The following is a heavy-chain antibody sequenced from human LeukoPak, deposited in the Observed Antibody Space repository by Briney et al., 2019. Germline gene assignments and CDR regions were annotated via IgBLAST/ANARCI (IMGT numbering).Heavy chain of an antibody. CDR3: ARIKYSSSSSNYFDY. D-gene: IGHD6-6*01. J-gene: IGHJ4*02. Sequence: PSETLSLTCTVSGGSISSYYWSWIRQPAGKGLEWIGRIYTSGSTNYNPSLKSRVTMSVDTSKNQFSLKLSSVTAADTAVYYCARIKYSSSSSNYFDYWGQGTLVTVSS. CDR2: IYTSGST. CDR1: GGSISSYY. V-gene: IGHV4-4*07.